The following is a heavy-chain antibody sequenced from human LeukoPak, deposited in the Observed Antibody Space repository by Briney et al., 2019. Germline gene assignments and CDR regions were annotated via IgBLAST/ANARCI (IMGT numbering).Heavy chain of an antibody. D-gene: IGHD3-22*01. CDR1: GYTFTGYY. Sequence: ASVKVSCKASGYTFTGYYMHWVRQAPGQGLEWMGWINPNSGGTNYAQKFQGRVTMTRDTSISTAYMELSRLRSDDTAVYYCARVGRVYYDSSGPPSDFDYWGQGTLVTVSS. J-gene: IGHJ4*02. CDR2: INPNSGGT. V-gene: IGHV1-2*02. CDR3: ARVGRVYYDSSGPPSDFDY.